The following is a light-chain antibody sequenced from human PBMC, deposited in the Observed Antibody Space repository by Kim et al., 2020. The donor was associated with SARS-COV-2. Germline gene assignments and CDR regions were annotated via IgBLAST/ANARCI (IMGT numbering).Light chain of an antibody. V-gene: IGKV3-11*01. CDR2: DAS. CDR3: QQQRT. CDR1: QSVSSY. Sequence: ATLSWAPGERATLSCRANQSVSSYLAWYQQKPGQAPRLLIYDASNRATGIPARFSGSGSGTDFTLTISSLEPEDFAVYYCQQQRTFGGGTKVDIK. J-gene: IGKJ4*01.